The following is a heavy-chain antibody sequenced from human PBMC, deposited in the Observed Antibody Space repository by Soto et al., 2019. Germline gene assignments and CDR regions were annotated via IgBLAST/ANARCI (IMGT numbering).Heavy chain of an antibody. CDR2: INHSGST. J-gene: IGHJ4*02. D-gene: IGHD1-26*01. CDR1: GGSFSGYY. CDR3: ARLTGSVGPGRAFDY. Sequence: QVQLQQWGAGLLKPSETLSLTCAVYGGSFSGYYWSWIRQPPGKGLEWIGEINHSGSTNYNPSLKSQVTISVDTSKNQFSLKLSSVTAADTAVYYCARLTGSVGPGRAFDYWGQGTLVTVSS. V-gene: IGHV4-34*01.